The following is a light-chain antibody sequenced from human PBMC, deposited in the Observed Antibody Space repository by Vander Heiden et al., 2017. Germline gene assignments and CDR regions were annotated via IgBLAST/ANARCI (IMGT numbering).Light chain of an antibody. Sequence: QSDLTQPRSVSGSPVQTVRISCSGSNSDVGGYNYVSWFQQHPGKAPKVIIYNIIERPSGIPDRFSGSKSGITASLTISGLQAEDEADYYCCSYAGTYTRWIFGGGTKLTVL. CDR1: NSDVGGYNY. V-gene: IGLV2-11*01. CDR3: CSYAGTYTRWI. J-gene: IGLJ2*01. CDR2: NII.